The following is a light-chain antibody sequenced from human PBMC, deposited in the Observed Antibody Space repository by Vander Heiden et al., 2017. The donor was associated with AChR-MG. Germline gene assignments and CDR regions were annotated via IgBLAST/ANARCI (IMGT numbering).Light chain of an antibody. V-gene: IGKV3-11*01. CDR1: QSVSSY. CDR2: DAT. CDR3: QQRSNWPPIT. Sequence: EIVFTQSPATLSLSPGERAPLFARASQSVSSYLAWYQQKPGQAPRRLIYDATNRATGIPARFSGSGSGTDFTLTISSLEPEDFAVYYCQQRSNWPPITFGQGTRLEIK. J-gene: IGKJ5*01.